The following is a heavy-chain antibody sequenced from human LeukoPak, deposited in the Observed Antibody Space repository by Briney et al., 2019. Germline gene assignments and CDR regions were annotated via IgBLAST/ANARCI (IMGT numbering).Heavy chain of an antibody. CDR2: ISYDGSNK. V-gene: IGHV3-30-3*01. CDR3: ASPVSYYYDSSGYYSGKRDY. Sequence: PGGSLRLSCAASGFTFSSYAMHWVRQAPGKGLEWVAVISYDGSNKYYADSVKGRFTISRDNSKNTLYLQMNSLRAEDTAVYYCASPVSYYYDSSGYYSGKRDYWGQGTLVTVSS. J-gene: IGHJ4*02. CDR1: GFTFSSYA. D-gene: IGHD3-22*01.